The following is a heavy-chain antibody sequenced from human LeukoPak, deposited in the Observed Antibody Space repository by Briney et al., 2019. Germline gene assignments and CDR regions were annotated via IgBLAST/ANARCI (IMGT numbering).Heavy chain of an antibody. CDR2: IYYSGST. D-gene: IGHD3-9*01. J-gene: IGHJ6*02. CDR1: GGSISSGDYY. V-gene: IGHV4-30-4*01. CDR3: ARGNYDILTGYEYYYGMDV. Sequence: PSQTLSLTCTVSGGSISSGDYYWSWIRQPPGKGLEWIGYIYYSGSTYYNPSLKSRVTISVDTSKNQFSLKLSSVTAADTAVYYCARGNYDILTGYEYYYGMDVWGQGTTVTVSS.